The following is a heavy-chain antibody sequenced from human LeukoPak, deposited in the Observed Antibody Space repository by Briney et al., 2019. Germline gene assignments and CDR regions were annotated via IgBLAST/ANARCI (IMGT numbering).Heavy chain of an antibody. D-gene: IGHD3-3*01. Sequence: GGSLRLSCAASGFTFSSYSMNWVRQAPGKGLEWVSSISSSSYIYYADSVKGRFTISRDNSKNTLYLQMNSLRAEDTAVYYCARGLGDFWSGYRYRGADYYYGMDVWGQGTTVTVSS. CDR2: ISSSSYI. J-gene: IGHJ6*02. V-gene: IGHV3-21*01. CDR1: GFTFSSYS. CDR3: ARGLGDFWSGYRYRGADYYYGMDV.